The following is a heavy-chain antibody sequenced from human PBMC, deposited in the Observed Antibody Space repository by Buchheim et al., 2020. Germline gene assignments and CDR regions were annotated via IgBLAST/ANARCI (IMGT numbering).Heavy chain of an antibody. CDR2: MNLNSGNT. J-gene: IGHJ6*03. CDR1: GYTFTSYD. D-gene: IGHD6-19*01. V-gene: IGHV1-8*01. Sequence: QVQLVQSGAEVKKPGASVKVSCKASGYTFTSYDINWVRQATGQGLEWMGWMNLNSGNTGYAQKFQGRVTMTRNTSLTTPYMELSSLRSEDTAVYYCAKTTQWLVLHYYYYYMDVWGKGTT. CDR3: AKTTQWLVLHYYYYYMDV.